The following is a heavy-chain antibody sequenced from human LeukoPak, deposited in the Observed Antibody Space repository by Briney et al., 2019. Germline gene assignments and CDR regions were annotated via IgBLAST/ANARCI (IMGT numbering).Heavy chain of an antibody. V-gene: IGHV4-61*03. Sequence: PSETLSLTCTVSGDSISSGGYYWSWIRQHPGKGLEWIGHISYSGSTNYNPSLESRVTISVGTSKSHFSLRLSSVTAADTAVYYCARHPLLVGVTDHAAFDVWGQGTVVTVSS. D-gene: IGHD1-26*01. CDR1: GDSISSGGYY. CDR2: ISYSGST. J-gene: IGHJ3*01. CDR3: ARHPLLVGVTDHAAFDV.